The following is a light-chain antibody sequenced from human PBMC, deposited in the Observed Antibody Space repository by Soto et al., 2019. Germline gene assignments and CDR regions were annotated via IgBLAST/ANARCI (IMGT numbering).Light chain of an antibody. Sequence: DIQMTQSPSALSASVGDRVTITCRASQSISNWLAWYQQKPGKAPKLLIYRASSLEGGVPSRFSGSGSGTEFTLTISSLQPDDFATYYCQQYNTYSGTFGQGTKVEI. V-gene: IGKV1-5*03. CDR2: RAS. J-gene: IGKJ1*01. CDR3: QQYNTYSGT. CDR1: QSISNW.